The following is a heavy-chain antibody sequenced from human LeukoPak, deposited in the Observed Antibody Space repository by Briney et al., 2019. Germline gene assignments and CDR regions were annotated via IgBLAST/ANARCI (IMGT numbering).Heavy chain of an antibody. J-gene: IGHJ5*02. CDR2: IYSGGNT. CDR1: GLTVSSNC. D-gene: IGHD2-15*01. Sequence: PGGSLRLSCAASGLTVSSNCMSWVRQAPGKGLEWVSFIYSGGNTYYADSVKGRFTISRDNARNSLYLQMNTLRAEDTAVYSCARGADGVSSNSRGWFDPWGQGTLVTVSS. V-gene: IGHV3-53*01. CDR3: ARGADGVSSNSRGWFDP.